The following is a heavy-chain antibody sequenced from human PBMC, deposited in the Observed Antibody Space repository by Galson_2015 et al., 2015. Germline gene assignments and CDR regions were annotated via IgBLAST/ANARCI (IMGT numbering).Heavy chain of an antibody. CDR2: ISGSSSTI. D-gene: IGHD1-26*01. J-gene: IGHJ4*02. CDR1: GFTFSSYS. V-gene: IGHV3-48*02. CDR3: APSGSYWYDYFDY. Sequence: SLRLSCAASGFTFSSYSMNWVRQAPGKGLEWVSYISGSSSTIYYADSVKGRFTISRDNAKNSLYLQMNSLRDEDTAVYYCAPSGSYWYDYFDYWGQGTLVTVSS.